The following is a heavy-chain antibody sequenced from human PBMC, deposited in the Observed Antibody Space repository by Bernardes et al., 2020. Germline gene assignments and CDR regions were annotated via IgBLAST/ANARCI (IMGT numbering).Heavy chain of an antibody. V-gene: IGHV4-59*01. CDR3: ARGVMDYLGELYPTATFDP. CDR2: IYYSGST. D-gene: IGHD3-16*01. J-gene: IGHJ5*02. Sequence: SETLSLTCTVSGGSISSYYWSWIRQPPGKGLEWIGYIYYSGSTNYNPSLKSRVTISVDTSKNQFSLKLSSVTAADTAVYYCARGVMDYLGELYPTATFDPLGQGTLVTVSS. CDR1: GGSISSYY.